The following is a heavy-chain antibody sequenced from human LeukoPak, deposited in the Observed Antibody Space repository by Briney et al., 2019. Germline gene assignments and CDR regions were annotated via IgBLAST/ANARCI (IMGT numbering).Heavy chain of an antibody. Sequence: SETLSLTCTVSGGSISSGGYYWSWLRQHPGKGLEWIGYIYYSGSTYYNPSLKSRVTISVDTSKNQFSLKLSSVTAADTAVYYCATNTAMATLYFDYWGQGTLVTVSS. CDR1: GGSISSGGYY. D-gene: IGHD5-18*01. CDR3: ATNTAMATLYFDY. CDR2: IYYSGST. V-gene: IGHV4-31*03. J-gene: IGHJ4*02.